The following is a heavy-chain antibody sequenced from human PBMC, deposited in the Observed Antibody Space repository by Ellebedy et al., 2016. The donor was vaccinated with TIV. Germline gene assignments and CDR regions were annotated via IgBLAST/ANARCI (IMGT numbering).Heavy chain of an antibody. Sequence: ETLSLTCEVSGFTVSNNYMTWVRQAPGKGLEWVSVIYSGGTTYYADSVRGRFTISRDSSKNTLYLQMNSLRAEDTAVYYCARPSVSTGYYQFDFWGQGALVTVSS. D-gene: IGHD3-22*01. J-gene: IGHJ4*02. V-gene: IGHV3-66*04. CDR3: ARPSVSTGYYQFDF. CDR1: GFTVSNNY. CDR2: IYSGGTT.